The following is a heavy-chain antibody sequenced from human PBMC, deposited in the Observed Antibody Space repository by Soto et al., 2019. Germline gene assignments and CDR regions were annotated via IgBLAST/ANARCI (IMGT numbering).Heavy chain of an antibody. CDR3: ARDYDILTGYRLGYYYYGMDV. Sequence: ASVKVSCKASGYTFTGYYMHWVRQAPGQGLEWMGWINPNSGGTNYAQKFQGRVTMTRDTSISTAYMELSRLRSDDTAVYYCARDYDILTGYRLGYYYYGMDVWGQGTTVTVSS. V-gene: IGHV1-2*02. J-gene: IGHJ6*02. D-gene: IGHD3-9*01. CDR1: GYTFTGYY. CDR2: INPNSGGT.